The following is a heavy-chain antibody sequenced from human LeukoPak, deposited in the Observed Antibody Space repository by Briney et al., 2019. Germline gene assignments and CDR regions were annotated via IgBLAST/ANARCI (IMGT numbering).Heavy chain of an antibody. CDR3: ARGPFSDAFDI. J-gene: IGHJ3*02. Sequence: ASVKVSCKASGGTFSSYAISWVRQAPGQGLEWMGGIIPIFGTASYAQKFQGRVTITADESTSTAYMELSSLRSEDTAVYYCARGPFSDAFDIWGQGTMVTVSS. CDR1: GGTFSSYA. CDR2: IIPIFGTA. V-gene: IGHV1-69*13.